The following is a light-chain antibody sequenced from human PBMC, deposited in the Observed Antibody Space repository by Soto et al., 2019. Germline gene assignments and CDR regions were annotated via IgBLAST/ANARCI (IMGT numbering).Light chain of an antibody. J-gene: IGKJ5*01. CDR3: QHYNSYPIT. Sequence: DIQMTQSPSTLSASVGDRVTITCRASQSISPWLAWYQQKPGKAPKLLIYKASSLESGVPSRFSGSGSGTEFTLTISSLQPEDFATYYCQHYNSYPITFGHGTRLEIK. CDR2: KAS. CDR1: QSISPW. V-gene: IGKV1-5*03.